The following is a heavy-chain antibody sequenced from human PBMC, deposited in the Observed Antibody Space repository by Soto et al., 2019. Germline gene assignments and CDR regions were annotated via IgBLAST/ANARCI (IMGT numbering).Heavy chain of an antibody. CDR1: GFIFSAYA. CDR2: INFDGSSK. V-gene: IGHV3-33*01. Sequence: QVHLVESGGGAVQAGRSLRVSCATSGFIFSAYAMHWVRQAPGKGLGWVAFINFDGSSKFYGDSVKGRFTVSRDNSKNTLFLQLNSLRGEDTAVYYCARCKQKVIHCAMDVWGQGATVTVAS. CDR3: ARCKQKVIHCAMDV. J-gene: IGHJ6*02. D-gene: IGHD2-21*01.